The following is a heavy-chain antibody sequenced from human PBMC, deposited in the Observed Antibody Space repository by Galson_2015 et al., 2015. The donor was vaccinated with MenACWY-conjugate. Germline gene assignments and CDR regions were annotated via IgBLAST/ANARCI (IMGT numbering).Heavy chain of an antibody. CDR2: VYPSDSDT. CDR3: ARQGSSSSWFDP. J-gene: IGHJ5*02. Sequence: QSGAEVKKPGESLQISCTASGSRFTNSWIAWVRQMPGKGLEWMGIVYPSDSDTRYSPSFQGQVTISADKSIDTAYLQWSSLKASDTAMYYCARQGSSSSWFDPWGQGTLVTVSS. D-gene: IGHD6-6*01. V-gene: IGHV5-51*01. CDR1: GSRFTNSW.